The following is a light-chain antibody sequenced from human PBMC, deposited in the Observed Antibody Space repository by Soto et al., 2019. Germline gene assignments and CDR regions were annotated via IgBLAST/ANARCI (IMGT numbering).Light chain of an antibody. Sequence: DIQMTQSPSTLSASVRDRVTITCRASQSISSWLAWYQQKPGKAPKLLIYKASSLESGVPSRFSGSGSGTEFTLTISSLQPDDFATYYCQQYNSYSVTFGQGTKVEIK. J-gene: IGKJ1*01. V-gene: IGKV1-5*03. CDR2: KAS. CDR3: QQYNSYSVT. CDR1: QSISSW.